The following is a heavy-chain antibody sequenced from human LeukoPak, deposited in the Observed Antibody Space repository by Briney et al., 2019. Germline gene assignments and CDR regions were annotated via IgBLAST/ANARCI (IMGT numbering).Heavy chain of an antibody. CDR1: GYTFTSYD. D-gene: IGHD3-22*01. J-gene: IGHJ4*02. Sequence: ASVKVSCKASGYTFTSYDINWMRQATGQGLEWMGWMNPNSGNTGYAQKFQGRVTMTRNTSISTAYMELSSLRSEDTAVYYCARGRIDLYYYDSSGYPYYFDYWGQGTLVTVSS. CDR3: ARGRIDLYYYDSSGYPYYFDY. CDR2: MNPNSGNT. V-gene: IGHV1-8*01.